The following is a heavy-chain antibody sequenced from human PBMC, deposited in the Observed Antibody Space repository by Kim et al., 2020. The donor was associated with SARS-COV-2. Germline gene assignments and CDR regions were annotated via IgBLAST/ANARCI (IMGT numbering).Heavy chain of an antibody. CDR3: ASDMVRGVSIKYYFDY. V-gene: IGHV3-30*07. D-gene: IGHD3-10*01. J-gene: IGHJ4*02. Sequence: SVKGRFTISRDNSKNTLYLQMNSLRAEDTAVYYCASDMVRGVSIKYYFDYWGQGTLVTVSS.